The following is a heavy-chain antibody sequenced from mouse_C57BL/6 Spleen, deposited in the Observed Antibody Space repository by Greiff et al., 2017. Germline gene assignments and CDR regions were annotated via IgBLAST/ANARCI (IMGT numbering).Heavy chain of an antibody. J-gene: IGHJ1*03. CDR3: ERWDYGYDGYFDV. Sequence: VQLQQSGPELVKPGDSVKISCKASGYSFTGYFMNWVMQSHGKSLAWIGRINPYNGDTFYNQKFKGKATLTVDKSSSTAHMELRSLTSEDSAVYNCERWDYGYDGYFDVWGTGTTVTVSS. CDR1: GYSFTGYF. V-gene: IGHV1-20*01. D-gene: IGHD2-2*01. CDR2: INPYNGDT.